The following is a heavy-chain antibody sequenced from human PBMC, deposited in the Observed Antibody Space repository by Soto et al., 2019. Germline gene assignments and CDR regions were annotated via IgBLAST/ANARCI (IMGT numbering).Heavy chain of an antibody. V-gene: IGHV3-33*08. CDR1: GFTFSSYG. D-gene: IGHD1-26*01. CDR2: IWYDGSNK. J-gene: IGHJ3*02. CDR3: ARVHSAEVGIDAFDI. Sequence: GGSLRLSCAASGFTFSSYGMNWVRQAPGKGLEWVSVIWYDGSNKYYADSVKGRFTISRDNSKNTLYLQRNSLRAEDAAVYYCARVHSAEVGIDAFDIWGQGTMVTVSS.